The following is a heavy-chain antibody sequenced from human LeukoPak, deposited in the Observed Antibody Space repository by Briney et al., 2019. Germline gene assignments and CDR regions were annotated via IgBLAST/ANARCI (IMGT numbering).Heavy chain of an antibody. J-gene: IGHJ4*02. CDR1: GASTTSYY. Sequence: SETLSLTCSVSGASTTSYYWNWIRQAPGKGLEWIGYIYSDGTTSYSPSLRSRVTISIDTSRNQFSLKLTSVTAADAAVYYCARDTRSYDTSGYYYFDYWGQGALVTVSS. CDR2: IYSDGTT. D-gene: IGHD3-22*01. CDR3: ARDTRSYDTSGYYYFDY. V-gene: IGHV4-59*01.